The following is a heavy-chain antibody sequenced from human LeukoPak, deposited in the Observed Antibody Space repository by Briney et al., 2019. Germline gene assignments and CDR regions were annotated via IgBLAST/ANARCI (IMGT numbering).Heavy chain of an antibody. V-gene: IGHV1-69*04. J-gene: IGHJ4*02. D-gene: IGHD2-15*01. CDR2: IIPILGIA. CDR3: ARDCSGGSCSDY. CDR1: GGTFSSYT. Sequence: GASVKVSCKASGGTFSSYTISWVRQAPGQGLEWMGRIIPILGIANYAQKFQGRVTITADKSTSTAYMELSSLRSEDTAVYYCARDCSGGSCSDYWGQGTLATVSS.